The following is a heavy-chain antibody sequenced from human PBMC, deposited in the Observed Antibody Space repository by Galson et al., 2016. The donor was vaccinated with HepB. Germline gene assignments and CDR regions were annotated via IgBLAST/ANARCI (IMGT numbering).Heavy chain of an antibody. CDR3: AHRHRGGAWSSVLFDY. Sequence: PALVKPTQTLTLTCTFSGFSLSPTGVGVGWIRQPPGKALEWLALIFWDDDKRSSPSLRSRLTFTKDTSKNQVVLTMTNMDPVDTGKYFCAHRHRGGAWSSVLFDYWGRGTLVTVSS. D-gene: IGHD2-8*02. V-gene: IGHV2-5*02. CDR1: GFSLSPTGVG. J-gene: IGHJ4*02. CDR2: IFWDDDK.